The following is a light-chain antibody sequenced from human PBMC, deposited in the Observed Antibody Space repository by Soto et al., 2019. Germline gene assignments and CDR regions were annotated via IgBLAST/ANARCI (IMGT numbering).Light chain of an antibody. J-gene: IGKJ4*01. Sequence: ERVLTQSPATLSLTPGERATLSCRASQSVGTYLAWYQQKPGQAPRLLIYDASNRATGIPARFSGSESGTDFTLTISTLEPEDYAVYYGQERTYTFGGGTKVDIK. CDR2: DAS. CDR1: QSVGTY. V-gene: IGKV3-11*01. CDR3: QERTYT.